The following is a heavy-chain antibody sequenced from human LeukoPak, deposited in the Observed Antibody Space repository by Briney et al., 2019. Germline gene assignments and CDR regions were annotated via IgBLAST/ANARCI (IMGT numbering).Heavy chain of an antibody. J-gene: IGHJ4*02. Sequence: QAGGSLRLSCAASGFTFSSYAMSWVRQAPGKGLEWVSAISGSGGNTYYADSVKGRFTISRDNSKNTLYLQMNSLRAEDTAVYYCAKDYGDYVDFYYFDYWGQGTLVTVSS. CDR1: GFTFSSYA. CDR2: ISGSGGNT. CDR3: AKDYGDYVDFYYFDY. D-gene: IGHD4-17*01. V-gene: IGHV3-23*01.